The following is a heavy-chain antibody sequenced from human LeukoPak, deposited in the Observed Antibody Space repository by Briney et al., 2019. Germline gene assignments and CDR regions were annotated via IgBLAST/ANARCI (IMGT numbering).Heavy chain of an antibody. J-gene: IGHJ3*02. V-gene: IGHV1-69*05. CDR3: ARAVSYGGVITTLDAFDI. D-gene: IGHD3-22*01. Sequence: SVKVSCKASGGTLSSYAISWVRQAPGQGLEWMGGIIPIFGTANYAQKFQGRVTITTDESTSTAYMELSSLRSEDTAVYYCARAVSYGGVITTLDAFDIWGQGTMVTVSS. CDR1: GGTLSSYA. CDR2: IIPIFGTA.